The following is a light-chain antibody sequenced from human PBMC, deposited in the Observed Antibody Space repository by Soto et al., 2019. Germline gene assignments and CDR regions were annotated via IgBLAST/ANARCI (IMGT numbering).Light chain of an antibody. CDR3: CSYAPISTVV. CDR1: SSGVGSYNL. J-gene: IGLJ3*02. CDR2: EDN. Sequence: QSALTQPASVSGSPGQSITISCTGTSSGVGSYNLVSWYQQHPGKAPKLMIYEDNKRPSGVSNRFSGSKSGNTASLTISGLQAEDEAHYYCCSYAPISTVVFGGGTKVTVL. V-gene: IGLV2-23*01.